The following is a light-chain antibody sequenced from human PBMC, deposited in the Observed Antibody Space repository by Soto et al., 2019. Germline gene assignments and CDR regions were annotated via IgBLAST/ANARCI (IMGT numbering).Light chain of an antibody. Sequence: DIQMTQSPSTLSASVGDRVTITCRASQSISSWLAWDQQKPGKAPNLLIYKASSLEIGVPSRFIGSGSGTEFTLTVSSLQPDDFATYSCQQYNSYPYTFGQGTKLEIK. CDR3: QQYNSYPYT. V-gene: IGKV1-5*03. J-gene: IGKJ2*01. CDR2: KAS. CDR1: QSISSW.